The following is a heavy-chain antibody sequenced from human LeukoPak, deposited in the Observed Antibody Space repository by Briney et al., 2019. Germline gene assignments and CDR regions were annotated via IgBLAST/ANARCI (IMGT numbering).Heavy chain of an antibody. V-gene: IGHV1-69*13. CDR2: IIPIFGTA. J-gene: IGHJ6*03. CDR1: GGTFSSYA. Sequence: ASVKVSCKASGGTFSSYAISWVRQAPGQGLEWMGGIIPIFGTANYAQKFQGRVTITADESTSTAYMELSSLRSEDTAVYYCARVPTGQWLVPTDYYYYYYWTSGAKGPRSPSP. D-gene: IGHD6-19*01. CDR3: ARVPTGQWLVPTDYYYYYYWTS.